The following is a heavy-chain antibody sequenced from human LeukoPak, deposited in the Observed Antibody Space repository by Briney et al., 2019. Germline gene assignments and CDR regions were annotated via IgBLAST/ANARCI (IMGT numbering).Heavy chain of an antibody. Sequence: AGSLRLSCTASGFTTHYWLKWVRPSPGKGLERVANIDRDGRVQHYVDSVEGRFTISRDSAKNSLDLQMHSLRAEDTAVYYCTGGSDKVLSGEYCCYMDVWGKGTTVTVSS. D-gene: IGHD2/OR15-2a*01. J-gene: IGHJ6*03. CDR1: GFTTHYW. CDR3: TGGSDKVLSGEYCCYMDV. V-gene: IGHV3-7*01. CDR2: IDRDGRVQ.